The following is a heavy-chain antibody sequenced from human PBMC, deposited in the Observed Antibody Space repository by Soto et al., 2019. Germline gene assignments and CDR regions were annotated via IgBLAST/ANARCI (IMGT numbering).Heavy chain of an antibody. D-gene: IGHD4-4*01. V-gene: IGHV4-31*03. CDR2: IYYSGTT. Sequence: QVQLQESGPGLVKPSQTLSLTCTVSGFSISSGGYYWSWIRQYPGKGLEWIGNIYYSGTTYYNPSLKSRLTISVDTFDNQFSLRLSSLTAADTAVYFCARAKTTVTSFDPWGQGTLVTVSS. J-gene: IGHJ5*02. CDR1: GFSISSGGYY. CDR3: ARAKTTVTSFDP.